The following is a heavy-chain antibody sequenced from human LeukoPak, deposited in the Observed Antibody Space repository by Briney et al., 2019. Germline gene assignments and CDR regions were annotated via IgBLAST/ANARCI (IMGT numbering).Heavy chain of an antibody. CDR1: GFTFSSYA. CDR3: ARDRGSGYGPPDLDY. V-gene: IGHV3-30*04. CDR2: TSYDGSNK. Sequence: GRSLRLSCAASGFTFSSYAMHWVRQAPGKGLEWVAVTSYDGSNKYYADSVKGRFTISRDNSKNTLYLQMNSLRAEDTAVYYCARDRGSGYGPPDLDYWGQGTLVTVSS. J-gene: IGHJ4*02. D-gene: IGHD5-12*01.